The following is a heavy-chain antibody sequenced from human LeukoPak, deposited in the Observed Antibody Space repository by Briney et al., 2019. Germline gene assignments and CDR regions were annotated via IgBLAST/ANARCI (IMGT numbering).Heavy chain of an antibody. CDR1: GFTFSSYA. V-gene: IGHV3-53*01. Sequence: GGSLRLSCAASGFTFSSYAMSWVRQAPGKGLEWVSVIYSGGSTYYADSVKGRFTISRDNPKNTLYLQMNSLRAEDTAVYYCARGFTYYYDSSGYYSDAFDIWGQGTMVTVSS. D-gene: IGHD3-22*01. CDR2: IYSGGST. CDR3: ARGFTYYYDSSGYYSDAFDI. J-gene: IGHJ3*02.